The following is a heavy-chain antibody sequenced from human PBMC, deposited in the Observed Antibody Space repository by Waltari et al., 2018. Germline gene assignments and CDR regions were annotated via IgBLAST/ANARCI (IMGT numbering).Heavy chain of an antibody. CDR2: INAGNGNT. CDR1: GYTFTSYA. V-gene: IGHV1-3*03. Sequence: QLVQSGAEVKKPGASVKVSCKASGYTFTSYAMHWVRQAPGQRLEWMGWINAGNGNTKYSQEFQGRVTITRDTTASTAYMELSSLRSEDMAVYYCAREGRYCSGGSCYHPTPYYLDYWGQGTLVTVSS. J-gene: IGHJ4*02. CDR3: AREGRYCSGGSCYHPTPYYLDY. D-gene: IGHD2-15*01.